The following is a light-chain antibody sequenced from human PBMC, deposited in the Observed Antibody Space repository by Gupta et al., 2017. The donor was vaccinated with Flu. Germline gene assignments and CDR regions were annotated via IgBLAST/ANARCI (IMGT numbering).Light chain of an antibody. CDR2: LGS. CDR1: QGLLHSNGYNY. J-gene: IGKJ1*01. V-gene: IGKV2-28*01. CDR3: MQALQTPPWT. Sequence: TPGEPASISCRSSQGLLHSNGYNYLDWYLQKPGQSPQLLIYLGSNRASGVPDRFSGSGSGTDFTLKISRVEAEDVGVYYCMQALQTPPWTFGQGTKVEIK.